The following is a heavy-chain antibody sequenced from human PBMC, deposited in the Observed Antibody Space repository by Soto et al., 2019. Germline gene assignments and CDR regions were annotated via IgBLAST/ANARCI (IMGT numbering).Heavy chain of an antibody. V-gene: IGHV3-30*18. CDR3: AKDPGGCIAVVEWVV. Sequence: QVQLVESGGGVVQPGRSLRLSCAASGFTFSSCGMHWVRQAPGKGLEWVAVISYDESNKYYADSVKGPFTISRVNSKNTLYVQMTGLRAEDTGVYYCAKDPGGCIAVVEWVVWGQGTLVTDS. J-gene: IGHJ4*02. D-gene: IGHD6-19*01. CDR1: GFTFSSCG. CDR2: ISYDESNK.